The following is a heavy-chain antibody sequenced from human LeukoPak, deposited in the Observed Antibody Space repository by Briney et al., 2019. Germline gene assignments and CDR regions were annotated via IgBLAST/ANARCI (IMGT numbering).Heavy chain of an antibody. CDR1: GFTFSSYA. Sequence: PGGSLRLSCAASGFTFSSYAMSWVRQAPGKGLERVSHISGSGDTTYYADSVKGRFTISRDSSKNTLFLHMNTLRAEDTAIYYCAKDRTVGASYWYFDLWGRGTLVTVSS. CDR3: AKDRTVGASYWYFDL. V-gene: IGHV3-23*01. D-gene: IGHD1-26*01. CDR2: ISGSGDTT. J-gene: IGHJ2*01.